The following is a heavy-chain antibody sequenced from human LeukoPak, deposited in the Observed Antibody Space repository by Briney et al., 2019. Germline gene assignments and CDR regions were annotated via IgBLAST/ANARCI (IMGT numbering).Heavy chain of an antibody. J-gene: IGHJ4*02. V-gene: IGHV1-46*01. D-gene: IGHD3-22*01. Sequence: ASVKVSCKAFGYTVTSYYIFWVRQAPGQGLEWMGIINFSGGATTSAQKFRGRVTITRDTSTRTVYMELNSLRSDDTAVYYCASRDSNGYHYQFDYWGQGTLVTVSS. CDR1: GYTVTSYY. CDR3: ASRDSNGYHYQFDY. CDR2: INFSGGAT.